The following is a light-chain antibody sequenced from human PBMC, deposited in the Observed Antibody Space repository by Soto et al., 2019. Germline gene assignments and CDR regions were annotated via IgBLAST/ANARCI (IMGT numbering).Light chain of an antibody. J-gene: IGLJ1*01. V-gene: IGLV2-14*01. CDR1: SSDIGAYDY. Sequence: QSVRTQPASLSGSPGQSITISCTGTSSDIGAYDYVSWFQQHPGKAPKRRISETSNRPSGAANRVSGSKTGKATYLSISALHVEVEARPFCSALTTTTTNLLGTGTKVKVL. CDR3: SALTTTTTNL. CDR2: ETS.